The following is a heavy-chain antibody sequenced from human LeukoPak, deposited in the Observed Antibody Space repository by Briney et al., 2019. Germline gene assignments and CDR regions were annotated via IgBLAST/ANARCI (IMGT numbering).Heavy chain of an antibody. D-gene: IGHD3-3*01. J-gene: IGHJ4*02. CDR3: ASRPAEGGVY. V-gene: IGHV3-21*01. CDR2: ITSYSSYI. Sequence: TAGGSLRLSCVASGFTFSSYAMNWVRQAPGKGLEWVSSITSYSSYIYYADSVKGRFTISRDNAKNSLYLQMNSLRAEDTAVYYCASRPAEGGVYWGQGTLVTVSS. CDR1: GFTFSSYA.